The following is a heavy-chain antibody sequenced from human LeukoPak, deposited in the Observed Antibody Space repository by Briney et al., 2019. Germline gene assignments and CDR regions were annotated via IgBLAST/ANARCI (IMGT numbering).Heavy chain of an antibody. CDR1: GFTFSSYS. V-gene: IGHV3-21*01. Sequence: GGSLRLSCAASGFTFSSYSMNWVRQAPGKGLEWVSSISSSSSYIYHADSVKGRFTISRDNAKNSLYLQMNSLRAEDTAVYYCARDRGAFDIWGQGTMVTVSS. J-gene: IGHJ3*02. CDR2: ISSSSSYI. CDR3: ARDRGAFDI.